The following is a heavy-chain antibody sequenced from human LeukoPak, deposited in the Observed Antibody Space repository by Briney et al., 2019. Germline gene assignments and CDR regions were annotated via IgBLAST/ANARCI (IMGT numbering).Heavy chain of an antibody. J-gene: IGHJ4*02. D-gene: IGHD3-22*01. CDR1: GFTFSSYS. CDR2: IDGSSNYR. Sequence: GGSLRLSCAASGFTFSSYSMNWVRQAPGKGLEWVSSIDGSSNYRDNADSVKGRFTIFRDNVENSLYLEMNSLTAEDTAVYYCARAPQGSGYYLDYWGQGTLVTVSS. CDR3: ARAPQGSGYYLDY. V-gene: IGHV3-21*01.